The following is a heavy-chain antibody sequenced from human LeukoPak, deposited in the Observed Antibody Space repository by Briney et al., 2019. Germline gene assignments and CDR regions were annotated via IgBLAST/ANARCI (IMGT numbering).Heavy chain of an antibody. J-gene: IGHJ3*02. V-gene: IGHV3-48*02. CDR1: GFTFSSYS. Sequence: GGSLTLSCAASGFTFSSYSMIWARQAPGKGREWVSYISSSSTIYYAASVKGRFTISRDNAKNSLYLQMNSLRDENTAVYYCARDLSGRYAFDIWGQGTMVTVSS. CDR2: ISSSSTI. D-gene: IGHD3-10*01. CDR3: ARDLSGRYAFDI.